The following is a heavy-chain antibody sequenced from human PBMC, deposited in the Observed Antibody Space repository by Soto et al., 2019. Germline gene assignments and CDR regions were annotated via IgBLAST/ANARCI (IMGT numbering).Heavy chain of an antibody. V-gene: IGHV5-51*01. CDR1: GYSFTSYW. CDR2: IYPGDSDT. D-gene: IGHD5-12*01. J-gene: IGHJ3*02. Sequence: PGESLKISCEASGYSFTSYWIGWVRQMPGKGLEWMGIIYPGDSDTRYSPSFQGQVTISADKSISTAYLQWSSLKASDTAMYYCARARRDGYNFDAFDIWGQGTMVTVSS. CDR3: ARARRDGYNFDAFDI.